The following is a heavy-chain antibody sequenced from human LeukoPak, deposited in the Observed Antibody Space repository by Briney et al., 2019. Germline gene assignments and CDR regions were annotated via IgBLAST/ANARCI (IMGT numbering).Heavy chain of an antibody. J-gene: IGHJ5*02. D-gene: IGHD6-19*01. V-gene: IGHV1-69*01. Sequence: SVKVSCKASGGTFSSYAISWVRQAPGEGLEWMGGIIPIFGTANYAQKFQGRVTITADESTSTAYMELSSLRSEDTAVYYCARDRTIAVAGKTGFDPWGQGTLVIVSS. CDR3: ARDRTIAVAGKTGFDP. CDR1: GGTFSSYA. CDR2: IIPIFGTA.